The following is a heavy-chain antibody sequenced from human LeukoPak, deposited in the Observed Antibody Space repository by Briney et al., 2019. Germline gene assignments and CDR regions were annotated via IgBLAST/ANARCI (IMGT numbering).Heavy chain of an antibody. V-gene: IGHV4-34*01. Sequence: TSETLSLTCAVYGGSFSGYYWSWIRQPPGKGLEWSGEINHSGSTNYNPSLKSRVTISVDTSKNQFSLKLSSVTAADTAVYYCARVIIVGATFGPGDRVWFDPWGQGTLVTVSS. CDR2: INHSGST. J-gene: IGHJ5*02. CDR1: GGSFSGYY. D-gene: IGHD1-26*01. CDR3: ARVIIVGATFGPGDRVWFDP.